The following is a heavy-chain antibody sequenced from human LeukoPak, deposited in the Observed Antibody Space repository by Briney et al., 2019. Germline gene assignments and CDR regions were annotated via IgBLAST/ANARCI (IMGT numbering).Heavy chain of an antibody. CDR3: ARDVLAAAAPDY. CDR2: ISSSSSTI. CDR1: GFTFSSYS. J-gene: IGHJ4*02. Sequence: PGGSLRLSCAASGFTFSSYSMNWVRQAPGKGLEWVSYISSSSSTIYYADSVKGRFTISRDNAKNSLYLQMNSPRDEGTAVYYCARDVLAAAAPDYWGQGTLVTVSS. V-gene: IGHV3-48*02. D-gene: IGHD6-13*01.